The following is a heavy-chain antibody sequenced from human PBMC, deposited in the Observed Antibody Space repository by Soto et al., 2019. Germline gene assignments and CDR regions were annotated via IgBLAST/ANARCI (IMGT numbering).Heavy chain of an antibody. CDR1: GFSLSTSGVG. CDR2: IYWSGDE. J-gene: IGHJ3*02. V-gene: IGHV2-5*01. D-gene: IGHD6-6*01. CDR3: ARGLATLPVVAFDI. Sequence: QGTLKESGPTLVKPTQTLTLTCSFYGFSLSTSGVGVCWLRKSPGKAPEWLALIYWSGDEHYRPSMKSRLSMIKDTAKNHVVLVMSAMDPVDTATYYCARGLATLPVVAFDIWGQGTMVTVSS.